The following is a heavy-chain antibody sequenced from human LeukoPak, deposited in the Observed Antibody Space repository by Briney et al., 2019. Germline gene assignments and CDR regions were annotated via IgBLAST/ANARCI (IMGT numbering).Heavy chain of an antibody. CDR2: IYHNEDT. J-gene: IGHJ4*02. D-gene: IGHD3-16*01. CDR3: ARGSYGPGHDY. Sequence: KTSETLSLTCTVSGGSIGSYYWSWIRQPPGKGLEWIGYIYHNEDTKYNPSLKSRVSISVDTSKNQISLNLSSVTAADTAVYYCARGSYGPGHDYWGQGTLVIVSS. CDR1: GGSIGSYY. V-gene: IGHV4-59*01.